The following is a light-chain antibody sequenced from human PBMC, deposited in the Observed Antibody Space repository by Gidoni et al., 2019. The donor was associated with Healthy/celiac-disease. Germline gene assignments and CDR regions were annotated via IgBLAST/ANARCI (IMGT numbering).Light chain of an antibody. V-gene: IGKV1-39*01. CDR2: GTS. CDR1: QTIGKY. Sequence: DIQMTQSPSSLSASVGDRVTITCRASQTIGKYLNWYQQKENKAPKLLIYGTSSLQSGVPSRFSGSGSGTYFTLAISNLQPEDVATYYCQQSDTTPPTFGQXTKLEI. J-gene: IGKJ2*01. CDR3: QQSDTTPPT.